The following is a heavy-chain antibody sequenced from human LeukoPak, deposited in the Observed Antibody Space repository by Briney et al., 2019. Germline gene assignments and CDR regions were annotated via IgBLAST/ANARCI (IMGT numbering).Heavy chain of an antibody. J-gene: IGHJ3*02. Sequence: SVKVSCKASGGTFSSYAISWVRQAPGQGLEWMGRIIPIFGTANYAQKFQGRVTITTDESTSTAYMELSSLRSEDTAVYHCARDQSYDSSGYYPTAFDIWGQGTMVTVSS. V-gene: IGHV1-69*05. CDR1: GGTFSSYA. CDR3: ARDQSYDSSGYYPTAFDI. D-gene: IGHD3-22*01. CDR2: IIPIFGTA.